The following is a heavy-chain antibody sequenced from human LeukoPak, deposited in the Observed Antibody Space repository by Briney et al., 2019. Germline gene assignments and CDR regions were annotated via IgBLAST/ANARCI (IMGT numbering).Heavy chain of an antibody. Sequence: PGGSLRLSCAASGFTFSSYAMSWVRQAPGKGLEWVSAISGSGGSTYYADSVKGRFTISRDNPKNTLYLQMNSLRAEDTAVYYCAKDRSGSYYYYYYMDVWGKGTTVTVSS. CDR1: GFTFSSYA. D-gene: IGHD1-26*01. CDR3: AKDRSGSYYYYYYMDV. J-gene: IGHJ6*03. V-gene: IGHV3-23*01. CDR2: ISGSGGST.